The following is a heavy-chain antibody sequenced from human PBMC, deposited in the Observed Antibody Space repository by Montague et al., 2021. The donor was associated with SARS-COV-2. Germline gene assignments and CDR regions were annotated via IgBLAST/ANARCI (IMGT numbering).Heavy chain of an antibody. CDR1: GGSISSSSYY. D-gene: IGHD5-18*01. Sequence: SETLSLTCTVSGGSISSSSYYWGWIRQPPGKGLEWIGSIYYSGSTYYNPSLKSRVTISVDTSKNQFSLKLSSVTAADTAVYYCALQLGYYHYYMDVWGQGTLVTVSS. V-gene: IGHV4-39*01. J-gene: IGHJ6*03. CDR3: ALQLGYYHYYMDV. CDR2: IYYSGST.